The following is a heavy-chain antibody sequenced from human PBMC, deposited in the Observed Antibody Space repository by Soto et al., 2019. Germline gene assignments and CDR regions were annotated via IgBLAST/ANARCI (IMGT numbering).Heavy chain of an antibody. CDR3: ARVLGDDSSGTPLRLGWFDP. J-gene: IGHJ5*02. CDR1: GYTFTSYY. Sequence: ASVKVSCKASGYTFTSYYMHWVRQAPGQGLEWMGIINPSGGSTSYAQKFQGRVTMTRDTSTSTVYMELSSLRSEDTAVYYCARVLGDDSSGTPLRLGWFDPWRQSTLVTVCS. V-gene: IGHV1-46*01. CDR2: INPSGGST. D-gene: IGHD3-22*01.